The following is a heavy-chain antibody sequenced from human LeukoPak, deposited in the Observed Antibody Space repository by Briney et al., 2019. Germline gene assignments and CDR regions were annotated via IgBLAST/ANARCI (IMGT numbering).Heavy chain of an antibody. Sequence: SETLSLTCTVSGGSVSSYYWSWIRRPPGRGLEWIAYLSHSGSSDSNPSLTSRVTTLVDTSKNQFSLELTSVTAADTAVYYCARAFLTGSIDYWGQGTLVTVSS. J-gene: IGHJ4*02. CDR2: LSHSGSS. CDR3: ARAFLTGSIDY. CDR1: GGSVSSYY. D-gene: IGHD2/OR15-2a*01. V-gene: IGHV4-59*02.